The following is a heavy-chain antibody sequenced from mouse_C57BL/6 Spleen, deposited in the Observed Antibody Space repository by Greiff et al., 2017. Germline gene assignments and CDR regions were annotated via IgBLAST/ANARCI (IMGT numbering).Heavy chain of an antibody. CDR1: GYTFTGYW. J-gene: IGHJ3*01. D-gene: IGHD2-1*01. CDR3: ARSIYYGNYGWLAY. Sequence: VQLQESGAELMKPGASVKLSCKATGYTFTGYWIEWVKQRPGHGLAWIGEILPGSGSTNYNEKFKGTATFTADTSSNTAYMQLSGLTTEDSAIYYGARSIYYGNYGWLAYWGQGTLVTVSA. V-gene: IGHV1-9*01. CDR2: ILPGSGST.